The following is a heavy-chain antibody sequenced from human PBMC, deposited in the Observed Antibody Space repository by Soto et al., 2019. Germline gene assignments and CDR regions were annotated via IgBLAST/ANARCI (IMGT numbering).Heavy chain of an antibody. CDR2: ISSNGGST. CDR1: GFTFSSYA. D-gene: IGHD2-15*01. J-gene: IGHJ4*02. CDR3: VTWAVCSGGSCSGY. Sequence: GGSLRLSCSASGFTFSSYAMHWVRQAPGKGLEYVSAISSNGGSTYYADSVKGRFTISRDNSKNTLYLRMSSLRAEDTAVYYCVTWAVCSGGSCSGYWGQGTLVTVSS. V-gene: IGHV3-64D*08.